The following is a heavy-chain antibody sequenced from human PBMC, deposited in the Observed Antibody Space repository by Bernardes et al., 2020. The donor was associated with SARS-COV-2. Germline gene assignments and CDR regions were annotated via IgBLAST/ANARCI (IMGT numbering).Heavy chain of an antibody. CDR3: TRAGYYFDRSAYSPGLDV. V-gene: IGHV1-18*04. J-gene: IGHJ6*02. Sequence: ASVKVSCKASGYTFTSYGISWVRQAPGQGLEWMGFINPHNGYTNYAQKFQGRVTMTTDTSANTAHMELRGLVSDDTAMYYCTRAGYYFDRSAYSPGLDVWSQGTTVTVTS. CDR2: INPHNGYT. CDR1: GYTFTSYG. D-gene: IGHD3-22*01.